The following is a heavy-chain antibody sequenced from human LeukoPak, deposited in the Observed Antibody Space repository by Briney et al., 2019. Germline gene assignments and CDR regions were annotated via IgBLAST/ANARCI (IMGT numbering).Heavy chain of an antibody. CDR1: GFTFSSSA. Sequence: GGSLRLSCAASGFTFSSSAMHWVRQAPDKGLEWMAVISYDGSNKYYADSVKGRFTVSRDNSKNTLYLQMSSLRADDTAVYYCARDRDSSGWYEGFDYWGQGTLVTVSS. J-gene: IGHJ4*02. CDR3: ARDRDSSGWYEGFDY. D-gene: IGHD6-19*01. V-gene: IGHV3-30-3*01. CDR2: ISYDGSNK.